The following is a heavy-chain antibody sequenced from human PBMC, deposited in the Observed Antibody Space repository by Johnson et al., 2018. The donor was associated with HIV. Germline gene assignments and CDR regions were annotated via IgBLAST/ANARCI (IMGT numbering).Heavy chain of an antibody. D-gene: IGHD6-19*01. CDR2: IKEDGSEK. J-gene: IGHJ3*02. V-gene: IGHV3-7*01. CDR3: ARDQSNGWNRGAFDI. Sequence: MQLVESGGGLVQPGGSLRLSCAASGFTFSTYWMSWVRQAPGKGLEWVANIKEDGSEKYYVDSVKGRFTISRDNSKNTLYLHMNSLRAEDTAVYYCARDQSNGWNRGAFDIWGQGTVVTVSS. CDR1: GFTFSTYW.